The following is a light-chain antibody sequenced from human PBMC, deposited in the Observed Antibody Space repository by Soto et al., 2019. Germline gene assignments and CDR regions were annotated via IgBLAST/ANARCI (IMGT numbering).Light chain of an antibody. CDR2: AVS. V-gene: IGKV3-20*01. J-gene: IGKJ5*01. Sequence: DILLTQSPGTLSLSPGERGTLSCRASQSISNDYLAWYQQKPGQAPRLLIFAVSSRAAGIPDRFSGSGSVTDFTLTISRLEPEDFGLYYCQQYGSSPITFGQGTRLEI. CDR1: QSISNDY. CDR3: QQYGSSPIT.